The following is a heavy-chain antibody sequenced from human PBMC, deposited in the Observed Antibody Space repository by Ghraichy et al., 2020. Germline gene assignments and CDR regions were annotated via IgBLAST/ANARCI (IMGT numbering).Heavy chain of an antibody. V-gene: IGHV3-30-3*01. CDR1: GFTFSSYA. CDR2: ISYDGSNK. CDR3: ARDSGSYYNRYYFDY. J-gene: IGHJ4*02. Sequence: GESLNISCAASGFTFSSYAMHWVRQAPGKGLEWVAVISYDGSNKYYADSVKGRFTISRDNSKNTLYLQMNSLRAEDTAVYYCARDSGSYYNRYYFDYWGQGTLVTVSS. D-gene: IGHD3-10*01.